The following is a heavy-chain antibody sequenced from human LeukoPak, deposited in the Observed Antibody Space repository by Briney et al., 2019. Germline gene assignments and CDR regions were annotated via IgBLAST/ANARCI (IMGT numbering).Heavy chain of an antibody. J-gene: IGHJ5*02. D-gene: IGHD3-16*01. CDR3: AREGEGSWFDP. CDR1: GFTVSSNY. V-gene: IGHV3-53*01. CDR2: IYSGGST. Sequence: GGSLRLSCAASGFTVSSNYMSWVRQAPGKGLEWVSVIYSGGSTYYADSVKGRFTISRDNSKNTLYLRMNSLRAEDTAVYYCAREGEGSWFDPWGQGTLVTVSS.